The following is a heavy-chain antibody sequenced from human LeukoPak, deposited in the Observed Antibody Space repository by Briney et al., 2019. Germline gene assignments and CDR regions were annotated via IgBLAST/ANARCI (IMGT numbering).Heavy chain of an antibody. D-gene: IGHD6-19*01. Sequence: GGSLRLSCAASGFTFSSYSMNWVRQAPGKRLEWVSYISSSSTIYYADSVKGRFTISRDNAKNPLYLQMNSLRAEDTAVYYCARDPELVAGLDYWGQGTLVTVSS. V-gene: IGHV3-48*01. CDR2: ISSSSTI. CDR1: GFTFSSYS. J-gene: IGHJ4*02. CDR3: ARDPELVAGLDY.